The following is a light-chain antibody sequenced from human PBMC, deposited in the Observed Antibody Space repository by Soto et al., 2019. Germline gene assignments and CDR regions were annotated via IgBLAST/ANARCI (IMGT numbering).Light chain of an antibody. Sequence: DLQMTQSPSSLSASVGDRVTITCQASQDISNYLNWYQQKPGKAPKLLIYDASNLETGVPSRFSGSGSGPYFTFTISSLQPEDIATYYCQPYDNLPPYTFGQGTKLEIK. J-gene: IGKJ2*01. V-gene: IGKV1-33*01. CDR3: QPYDNLPPYT. CDR1: QDISNY. CDR2: DAS.